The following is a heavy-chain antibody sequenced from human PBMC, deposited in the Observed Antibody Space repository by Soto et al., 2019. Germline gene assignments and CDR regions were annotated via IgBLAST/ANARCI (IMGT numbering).Heavy chain of an antibody. J-gene: IGHJ5*02. CDR3: ARDGTGGWLPQYH. CDR2: ISAYDGNT. V-gene: IGHV1-18*04. D-gene: IGHD3-10*01. CDR1: GYTFSNYG. Sequence: ASVKVSCKASGYTFSNYGISWVRQAPGQGLEWLGWISAYDGNTRYGQNLQGRVTMSTDTPTSTAYLELRRLRSDDTAVYYCARDGTGGWLPQYHWGQGTLVTVSS.